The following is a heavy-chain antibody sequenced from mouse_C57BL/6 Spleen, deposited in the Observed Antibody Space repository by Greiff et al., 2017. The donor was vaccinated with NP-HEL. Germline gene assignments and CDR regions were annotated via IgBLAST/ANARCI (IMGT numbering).Heavy chain of an antibody. J-gene: IGHJ1*03. D-gene: IGHD1-1*01. CDR1: GYTFTDYY. V-gene: IGHV1-19*01. CDR3: ARDYGSSHRYFDG. CDR2: INPYNGGT. Sequence: DVKLQESGPVLVKPGASVKMSCKASGYTFTDYYMNWVKQSHGKSLEWIGVINPYNGGTSYNQKFKGKATLTVDKSSSTAYMELNSLTSEDAAVYYCARDYGSSHRYFDGWGTGTTVTVSA.